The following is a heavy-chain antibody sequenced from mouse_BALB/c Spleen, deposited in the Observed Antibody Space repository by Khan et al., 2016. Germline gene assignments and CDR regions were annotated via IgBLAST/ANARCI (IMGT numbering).Heavy chain of an antibody. Sequence: VQLQQSGPELVKPGASVKMSCMASGYTFTTYVMHWVKQKPGQGLEWIGYINPYNDGTKYNEKFKGKATLTSDKSSSTAYMELSSLTSEDSAVYSCARCYDGYLAWFAYWGQGTLVTVSA. V-gene: IGHV1S136*01. CDR2: INPYNDGT. CDR3: ARCYDGYLAWFAY. D-gene: IGHD2-3*01. CDR1: GYTFTTYV. J-gene: IGHJ3*01.